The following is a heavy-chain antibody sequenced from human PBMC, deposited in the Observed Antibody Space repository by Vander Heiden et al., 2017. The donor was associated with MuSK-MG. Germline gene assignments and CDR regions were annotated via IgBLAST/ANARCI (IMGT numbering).Heavy chain of an antibody. Sequence: QVQLVQSGAEVKKPGASVKVYCKASGYTFTTYGISWVRQARGQGLEWMGWISAYKGNTKYAQRLQGRVTMTTDTSTTTAYMELRSLRSDDTAVYYCARDGISGYETHWGQGTLVTVSS. D-gene: IGHD5-12*01. CDR3: ARDGISGYETH. V-gene: IGHV1-18*01. CDR2: ISAYKGNT. CDR1: GYTFTTYG. J-gene: IGHJ4*02.